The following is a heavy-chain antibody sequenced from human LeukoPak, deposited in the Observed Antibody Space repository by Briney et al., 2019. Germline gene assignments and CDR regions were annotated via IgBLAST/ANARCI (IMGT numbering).Heavy chain of an antibody. J-gene: IGHJ4*02. V-gene: IGHV4-61*01. CDR3: ATDRVLGNSNPFIDY. D-gene: IGHD4-11*01. Sequence: SETLSLTCTVSGGSVSSGTYYWSWIRQPPGRGLEWIGYIYNSGTTNYNPSLKSRVTISVDTSTNQFSLNLCAVTAADTAVYCCATDRVLGNSNPFIDYWGQGTLVTVSS. CDR2: IYNSGTT. CDR1: GGSVSSGTYY.